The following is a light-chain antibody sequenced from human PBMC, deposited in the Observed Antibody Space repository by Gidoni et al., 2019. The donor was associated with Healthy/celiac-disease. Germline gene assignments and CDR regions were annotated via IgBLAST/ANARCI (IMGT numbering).Light chain of an antibody. Sequence: DIQMTQSPSSLSASVGDRVTITCRASQSISSYLNWYQQKPGKATKLLIYAASSVQSGVPSRFSGSGSGTDFTLTISSLQPEDFATYYCQQSYSTPYTFGQGTKLEIK. CDR3: QQSYSTPYT. V-gene: IGKV1-39*01. CDR1: QSISSY. J-gene: IGKJ2*01. CDR2: AAS.